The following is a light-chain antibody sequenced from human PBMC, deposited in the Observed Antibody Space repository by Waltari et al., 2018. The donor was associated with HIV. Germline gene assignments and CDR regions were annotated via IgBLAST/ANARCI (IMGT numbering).Light chain of an antibody. J-gene: IGLJ3*02. CDR3: QSYDSSNQWV. Sequence: NFRLAQRPSVSGPPLTTAPLSWTPSRGIIGSKFVNSSRQRPDSSPTIVIYEDNQRPPAVPDRFSGSIDSSSNSASLTISGLKTEDEADYYCQSYDSSNQWVFGGGTKLTVL. CDR2: EDN. CDR1: RGIIGSKF. V-gene: IGLV6-57*01.